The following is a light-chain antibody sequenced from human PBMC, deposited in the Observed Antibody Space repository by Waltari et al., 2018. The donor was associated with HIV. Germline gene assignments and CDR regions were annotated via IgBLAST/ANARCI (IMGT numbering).Light chain of an antibody. CDR1: RSNVGSNY. CDR3: ASWDDSLSIVV. Sequence: QSVLTQPPSASGTPGQRITLSCSGSRSNVGSNYVYWYQPLPGTAPKVLIFMTNQRPSGVPDRFSASKSGTSASLAISGLRSEDEADYYCASWDDSLSIVVFGGGTKLTVL. J-gene: IGLJ2*01. V-gene: IGLV1-47*01. CDR2: MTN.